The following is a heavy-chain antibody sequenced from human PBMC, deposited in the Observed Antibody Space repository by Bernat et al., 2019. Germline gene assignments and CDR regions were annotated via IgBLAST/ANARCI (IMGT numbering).Heavy chain of an antibody. CDR3: ARARGFRELLGY. CDR2: IWYDGSNK. CDR1: GFSFRTYG. V-gene: IGHV3-33*01. D-gene: IGHD3-10*01. J-gene: IGHJ4*02. Sequence: QVQLVESGGGVVQPGRSLRLSCAASGFSFRTYGMHWVRQAPGKGLEWVAVIWYDGSNKYYADSVKGRFTISRDNSKNTLYLQMNSLRAEDTAVYYCARARGFRELLGYWGQGTLVTVSS.